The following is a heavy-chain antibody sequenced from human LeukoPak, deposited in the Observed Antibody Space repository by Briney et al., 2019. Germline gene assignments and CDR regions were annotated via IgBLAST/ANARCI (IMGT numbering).Heavy chain of an antibody. V-gene: IGHV4-31*03. CDR1: GDSISSGDYY. CDR3: ARVRGATIAPFFDY. J-gene: IGHJ4*02. CDR2: IYYSGST. D-gene: IGHD6-13*01. Sequence: SETLSLTCTVSGDSISSGDYYWTWIRQHPVKGLEWIGCIYYSGSTYYNLSLKSRVIISADTSKNHFSLKLSSVTAADTAVYYCARVRGATIAPFFDYWGQGILVTVSS.